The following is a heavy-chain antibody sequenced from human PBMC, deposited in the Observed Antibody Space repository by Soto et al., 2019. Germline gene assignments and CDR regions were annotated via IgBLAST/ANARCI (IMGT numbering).Heavy chain of an antibody. V-gene: IGHV4-30-4*01. D-gene: IGHD3-22*01. CDR1: GGSISSGVYY. Sequence: SETLSLTCTVSGGSISSGVYYWSWIRQPPGKGLEWIGYIYYSGSTYYNPSLKSRVTISVDTSKNQFSLKLSSVTAADTAVYYCARGPPFDYYDSSYFDYWGQGTLVTVSS. J-gene: IGHJ4*02. CDR2: IYYSGST. CDR3: ARGPPFDYYDSSYFDY.